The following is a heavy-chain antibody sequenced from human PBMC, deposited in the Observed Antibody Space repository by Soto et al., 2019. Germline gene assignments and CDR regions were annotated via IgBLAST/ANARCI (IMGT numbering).Heavy chain of an antibody. Sequence: ASVKVSCKASGYTFTSYPMNWLRQAPGQRPEWMGWINAGNGGTKYSQKFQGRVSITRDTSASTAYMQLSRLRSEDTAVYYCATDRGGYCSGGSCSEAWFDPWGPG. CDR3: ATDRGGYCSGGSCSEAWFDP. V-gene: IGHV1-3*01. J-gene: IGHJ5*02. CDR1: GYTFTSYP. CDR2: INAGNGGT. D-gene: IGHD2-15*01.